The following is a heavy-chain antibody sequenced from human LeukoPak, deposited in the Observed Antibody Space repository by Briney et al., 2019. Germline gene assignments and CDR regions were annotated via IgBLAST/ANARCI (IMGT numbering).Heavy chain of an antibody. CDR3: ARNGVASTYDI. V-gene: IGHV3-74*01. CDR2: IRSDESGT. J-gene: IGHJ3*02. CDR1: GFTFSSYW. Sequence: GGSLRLSCAASGFTFSSYWMHWVRQVPGKGLVWVSRIRSDESGTTYADSVKGRFAISRDNPKNTLYLQLNSLSAEDTAVYYCARNGVASTYDIWGQGTMVTVSS. D-gene: IGHD2-8*01.